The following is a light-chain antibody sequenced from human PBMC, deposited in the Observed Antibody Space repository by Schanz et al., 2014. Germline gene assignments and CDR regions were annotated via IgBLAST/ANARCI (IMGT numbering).Light chain of an antibody. V-gene: IGKV3D-15*02. Sequence: EIVMTQSPATLSVSPGERATLSCRASQSVSSNLAWYQQKPGQAPRLLIYDASNRATGIPARFSGSGSGTDFTLTISRLEPEDFAVYYCHQYINSPFTFGPGTRVDIK. CDR3: HQYINSPFT. CDR2: DAS. CDR1: QSVSSN. J-gene: IGKJ3*01.